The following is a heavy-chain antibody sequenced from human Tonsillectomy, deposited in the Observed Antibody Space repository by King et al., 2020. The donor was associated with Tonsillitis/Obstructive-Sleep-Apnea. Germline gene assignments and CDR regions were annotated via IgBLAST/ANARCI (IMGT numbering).Heavy chain of an antibody. CDR3: ASSPDSDGLGSLDY. Sequence: VQLQQWGAGLLKPSETLSLTCAVYGGSFSGYYWSWIGQPPWKGREWIGEINHSGSTNYNPSLKSRVTILVDTSKNQFSLKLSPVTAADTAVYYCASSPDSDGLGSLDYWGQGTLVTVSS. CDR1: GGSFSGYY. CDR2: INHSGST. D-gene: IGHD3-10*01. V-gene: IGHV4-34*01. J-gene: IGHJ4*02.